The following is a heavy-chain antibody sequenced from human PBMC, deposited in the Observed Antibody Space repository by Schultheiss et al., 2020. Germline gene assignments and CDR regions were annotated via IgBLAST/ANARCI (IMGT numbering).Heavy chain of an antibody. CDR2: INHSGST. V-gene: IGHV4-34*01. CDR3: ARSKRYAPPLYYYYYGMDV. Sequence: SETLSLTCAVSGGSISGGDYTWSWIRQPPGKGLEWIGEINHSGSTNYNPSLKSRVTISVDTSKNQFSLKLSSVTAADTAVYYCARSKRYAPPLYYYYYGMDVWGQGTTVTVSS. CDR1: GGSISGGDYT. J-gene: IGHJ6*02. D-gene: IGHD3-16*01.